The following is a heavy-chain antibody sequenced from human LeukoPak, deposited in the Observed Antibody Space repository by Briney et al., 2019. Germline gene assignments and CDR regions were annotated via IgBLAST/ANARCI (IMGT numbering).Heavy chain of an antibody. CDR1: GGSFSRYY. CDR3: ARGPRSTYGVGVY. J-gene: IGHJ4*02. Sequence: PSETLSLTCTVSGGSFSRYYWSWIRQPPGKGLELIGYIYNSGTTNYNPSLKSRVTISVDTSKNQFSLQLSSVTAADTAVYYCARGPRSTYGVGVYWGQGTLVTVSS. V-gene: IGHV4-59*01. CDR2: IYNSGTT. D-gene: IGHD3-10*01.